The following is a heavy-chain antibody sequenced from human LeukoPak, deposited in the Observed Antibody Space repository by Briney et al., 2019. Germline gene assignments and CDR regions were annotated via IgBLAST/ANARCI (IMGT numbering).Heavy chain of an antibody. V-gene: IGHV3-30*02. CDR2: IRQDASSQ. CDR3: AKDQLEFYGSARYYFDS. CDR1: GFSFSTYR. J-gene: IGHJ4*02. D-gene: IGHD3-10*01. Sequence: GGPLTLSCAASGFSFSTYRMLWVRQPPGKGLEWVAFIRQDASSQYYADSVMGRFTIYRDSSKDTLYLQMNSLRTEDTAVYFCAKDQLEFYGSARYYFDSWGQGSLVTVSS.